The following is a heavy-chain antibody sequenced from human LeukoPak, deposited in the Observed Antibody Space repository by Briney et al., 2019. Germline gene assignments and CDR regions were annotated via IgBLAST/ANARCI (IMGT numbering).Heavy chain of an antibody. V-gene: IGHV1-18*01. CDR2: ISAYNGNT. CDR1: GYTFTSYG. CDR3: ARWTSRYSYGLGNFDY. Sequence: ASVKVSCKASGYTFTSYGISWVRQAPGQGLEWMGWISAYNGNTNYAQKLQGRVTMTTDTSTSTAYMELRSLRSDDTAVYYCARWTSRYSYGLGNFDYWGQGTLVTVSS. D-gene: IGHD5-18*01. J-gene: IGHJ4*02.